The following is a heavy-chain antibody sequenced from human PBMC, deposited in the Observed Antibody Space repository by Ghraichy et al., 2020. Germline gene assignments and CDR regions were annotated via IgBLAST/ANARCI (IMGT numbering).Heavy chain of an antibody. CDR2: IYTSGST. V-gene: IGHV4-4*07. D-gene: IGHD2-21*02. Sequence: SETLSLTCTVSGGSISSYYWSWIRQPAGKGLEWIGRIYTSGSTNYNPSLKSRVTMSVDTSKNQFSLKLSSVTAADTAVYYCARDRLAYCGGDCYSWGMDVWGQGTTVTVSS. J-gene: IGHJ6*02. CDR1: GGSISSYY. CDR3: ARDRLAYCGGDCYSWGMDV.